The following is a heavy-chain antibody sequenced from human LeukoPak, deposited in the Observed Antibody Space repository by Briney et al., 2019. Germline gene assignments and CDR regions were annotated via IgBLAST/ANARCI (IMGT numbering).Heavy chain of an antibody. J-gene: IGHJ3*02. CDR2: IIPIFGTA. CDR3: ASPELGDAFDI. D-gene: IGHD1-14*01. CDR1: GGTFSSYA. V-gene: IGHV1-69*13. Sequence: SVKVSCKASGGTFSSYAISWVRQAPGEGLEWMGGIIPIFGTANYAQKFQGRVTITADESTSTAYMELSSLRSEDTAVYYCASPELGDAFDIWGQGTMVTVSS.